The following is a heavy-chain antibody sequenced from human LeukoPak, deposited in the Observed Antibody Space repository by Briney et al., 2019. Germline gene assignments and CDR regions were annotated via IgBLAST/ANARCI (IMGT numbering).Heavy chain of an antibody. CDR2: IIPIFGTA. J-gene: IGHJ4*02. V-gene: IGHV1-69*01. CDR3: ASSHDSTPRY. D-gene: IGHD2-15*01. Sequence: SVKVSCKTSGGTFSTYAISWVRQAPGQGLEWMGGIIPIFGTANYAQKFQGRVTITADESTSTAYMELSSLRSEDTAVYYCASSHDSTPRYWGQGTLVTVSS. CDR1: GGTFSTYA.